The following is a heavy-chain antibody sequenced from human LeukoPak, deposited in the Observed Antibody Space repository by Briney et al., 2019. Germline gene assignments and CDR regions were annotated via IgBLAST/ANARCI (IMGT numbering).Heavy chain of an antibody. V-gene: IGHV3-23*01. CDR3: AKYSGSRDAFDI. D-gene: IGHD6-13*01. CDR1: GFTFSSYA. J-gene: IGHJ3*02. Sequence: GGSLRLSCAASGFTFSSYAMSWVREAPGKGLEWVSAISGSGGSTYYADSVKGRFTISRDNSKNTLYLQMNSLRAEDTAVYYCAKYSGSRDAFDIWGQGTMVTVSS. CDR2: ISGSGGST.